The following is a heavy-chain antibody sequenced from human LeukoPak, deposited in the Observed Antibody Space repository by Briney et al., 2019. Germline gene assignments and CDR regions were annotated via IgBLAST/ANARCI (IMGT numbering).Heavy chain of an antibody. CDR1: GYTFTSYA. CDR3: ARVLRPITYDAFDI. CDR2: INTNTGNP. J-gene: IGHJ3*02. V-gene: IGHV7-4-1*02. Sequence: ASAKVSCKASGYTFTSYAMNWVRQAPGQGLEWMGWINTNTGNPTYAQGFTGRFVFSLDTSVSTAYLQISSLKAEDTAVYYCARVLRPITYDAFDIWGQGTMVTVSS. D-gene: IGHD3-16*01.